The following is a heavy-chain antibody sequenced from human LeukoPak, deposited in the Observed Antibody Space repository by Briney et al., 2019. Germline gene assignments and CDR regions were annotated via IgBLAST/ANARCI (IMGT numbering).Heavy chain of an antibody. CDR1: GGSMSTYY. CDR3: ARWDTSFDAFSDVFDV. D-gene: IGHD3-3*01. CDR2: IYYSGRT. V-gene: IGHV4-59*01. J-gene: IGHJ3*01. Sequence: SETLSLTCTVSGGSMSTYYWSWIRQPPGKGLEWIGYIYYSGRTNYNPSLRSRVTISVDTSKNQFSLKLSPVTAADTAVYHCARWDTSFDAFSDVFDVWDQGRVVTVSS.